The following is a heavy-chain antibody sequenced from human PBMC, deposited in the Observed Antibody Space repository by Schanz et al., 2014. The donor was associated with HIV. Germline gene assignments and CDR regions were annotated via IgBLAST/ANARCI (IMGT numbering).Heavy chain of an antibody. D-gene: IGHD3-22*01. CDR1: GFSFSNYG. CDR3: AKDRNYYDNRYLGKGNYYYYYGMDV. CDR2: ISYDGSNK. V-gene: IGHV3-30*18. Sequence: QVQLVESGGGVVQPGRSLRLSCAASGFSFSNYGMHWVRQAPGKGLEWVAVISYDGSNKHYADSVKGRFTISRDNSKSTLYLQVKRLRPEDRAVYFCAKDRNYYDNRYLGKGNYYYYYGMDVWGQGTTVTVSS. J-gene: IGHJ6*02.